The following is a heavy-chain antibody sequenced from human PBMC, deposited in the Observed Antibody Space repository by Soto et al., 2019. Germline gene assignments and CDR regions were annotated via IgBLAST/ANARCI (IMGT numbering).Heavy chain of an antibody. Sequence: QVQLVQSGAEVKKPGSSVKVSCKASGGTFSSYTISWVRQAPGQWLEWMGRIIPILGIANYAQKFQGRVTITGDKSTSTAYMELSSLRTEDTAVYYCARLNGCRSTSCYPGGGLDYWGEGTLVTVSS. CDR2: IIPILGIA. V-gene: IGHV1-69*02. D-gene: IGHD2-2*01. CDR3: ARLNGCRSTSCYPGGGLDY. CDR1: GGTFSSYT. J-gene: IGHJ4*02.